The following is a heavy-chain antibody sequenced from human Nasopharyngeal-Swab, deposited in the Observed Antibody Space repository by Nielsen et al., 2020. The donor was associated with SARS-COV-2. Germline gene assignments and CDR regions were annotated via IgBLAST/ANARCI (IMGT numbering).Heavy chain of an antibody. V-gene: IGHV3-7*01. D-gene: IGHD6-19*01. Sequence: VRQAPGKGLEWVANIKRDGSERYYMDSVEGRFTISRDNAKNSLYPQMNSLRAEDTAVYYCARVLSGWLPYWGQGTLVTVSS. CDR2: IKRDGSER. J-gene: IGHJ4*02. CDR3: ARVLSGWLPY.